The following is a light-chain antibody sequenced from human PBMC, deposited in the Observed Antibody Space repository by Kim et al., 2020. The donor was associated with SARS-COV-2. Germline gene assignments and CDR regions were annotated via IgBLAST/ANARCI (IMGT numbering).Light chain of an antibody. Sequence: ASVGDRVTITCRASQSISNYLNWYQQKPGKAPKLLIYTASSLPSGVPSRFSGSGSGTDFTLTISSLQPEDFATYYCQQSFSNPRTFGQGTKVDIK. V-gene: IGKV1-39*01. J-gene: IGKJ1*01. CDR3: QQSFSNPRT. CDR2: TAS. CDR1: QSISNY.